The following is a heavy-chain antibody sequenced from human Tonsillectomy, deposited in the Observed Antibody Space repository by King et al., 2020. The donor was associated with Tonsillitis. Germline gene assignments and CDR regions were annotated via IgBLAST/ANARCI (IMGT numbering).Heavy chain of an antibody. CDR1: GFSFSNAW. D-gene: IGHD3-3*01. Sequence: VQLVESGGGLVKPGGSLRLSCVVSGFSFSNAWMSWVRQAPGKGLEWVGRIKSKIDGGTTDYAASVKGRFTMSRDDSKNTLYLQINSLKTEDTSVYYCTTDGGLDIWSGYYMGFDYWGQGALVTVSS. CDR2: IKSKIDGGTT. J-gene: IGHJ4*02. V-gene: IGHV3-15*01. CDR3: TTDGGLDIWSGYYMGFDY.